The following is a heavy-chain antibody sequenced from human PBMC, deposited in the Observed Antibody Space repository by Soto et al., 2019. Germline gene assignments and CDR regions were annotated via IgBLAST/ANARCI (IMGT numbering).Heavy chain of an antibody. J-gene: IGHJ4*02. Sequence: QITLTESGPTLVKPTQTLTLTCTFSGFSFSTSAVGVGWIRQPPGKALEWLALIYWDDDKRYSPFLKSRLTITNDTSTNQVVLTMTNMDPVDTGTYYSAHLYWAASGTRYYFDYWGQGTLVTVSS. V-gene: IGHV2-5*02. D-gene: IGHD6-13*01. CDR3: AHLYWAASGTRYYFDY. CDR1: GFSFSTSAVG. CDR2: IYWDDDK.